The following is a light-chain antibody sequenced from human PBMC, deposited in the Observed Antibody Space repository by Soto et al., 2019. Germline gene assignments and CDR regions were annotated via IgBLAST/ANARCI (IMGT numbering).Light chain of an antibody. V-gene: IGKV4-1*01. CDR1: QRILFCSPNKNY. CDR2: WAS. Sequence: SPDRMGVAQGERVNISGKRNQRILFCSPNKNYFAWYQQKPGQPPTLLISWASTRESGVPDRFSVSVSGTDFTLTIISLQAADVAVFYCHQYYYSPPVTFGQGTKVDI. CDR3: HQYYYSPPVT. J-gene: IGKJ1*01.